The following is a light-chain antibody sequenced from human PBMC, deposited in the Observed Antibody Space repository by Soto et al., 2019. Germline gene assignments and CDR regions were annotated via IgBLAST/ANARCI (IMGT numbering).Light chain of an antibody. CDR1: QSVSGSY. V-gene: IGKV3-20*01. J-gene: IGKJ1*01. CDR3: QQYATSPWT. CDR2: DAS. Sequence: EIVLTQSPGTLSLSPGERATLSCRARQSVSGSYLAWYQQKPGQSPRLLIYDASSRATGIPDRFSGSGSGTDFTLTISRWEPEDFAVYYCQQYATSPWTFGQGTKVESK.